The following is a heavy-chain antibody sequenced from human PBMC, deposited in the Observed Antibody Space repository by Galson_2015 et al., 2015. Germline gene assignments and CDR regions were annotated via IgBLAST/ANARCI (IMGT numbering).Heavy chain of an antibody. Sequence: SLRLSCAASGFTFSSYWMSWVRQAPGKGLEWVANIKQDGSEKYYVDSVKGRFTISRDNAKNSLYLQMNSLRAEDTAVYYCARAPFTMVRGVIITNIAFEIWGQATMVTVSS. CDR1: GFTFSSYW. D-gene: IGHD3-10*01. CDR2: IKQDGSEK. CDR3: ARAPFTMVRGVIITNIAFEI. J-gene: IGHJ3*02. V-gene: IGHV3-7*01.